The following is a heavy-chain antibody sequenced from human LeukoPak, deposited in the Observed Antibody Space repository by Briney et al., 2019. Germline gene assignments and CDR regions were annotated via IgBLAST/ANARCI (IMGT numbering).Heavy chain of an antibody. CDR1: GFTFSSYA. CDR3: AKDGAGSEPYYYYYMDV. V-gene: IGHV3-23*01. CDR2: ISGSGGST. J-gene: IGHJ6*03. D-gene: IGHD3-16*01. Sequence: GGSLRLSCAASGFTFSSYAMGWVRQAPGKGLEWVSAISGSGGSTYYADSVKGRFTISRDNSKNTLYLQMNSLRAEDTAVYYCAKDGAGSEPYYYYYMDVWGKGTTVTVSS.